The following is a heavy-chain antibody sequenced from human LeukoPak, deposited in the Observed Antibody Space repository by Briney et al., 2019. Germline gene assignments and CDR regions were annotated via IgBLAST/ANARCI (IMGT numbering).Heavy chain of an antibody. J-gene: IGHJ4*02. D-gene: IGHD5-12*01. CDR3: ARNGEYSGYDRVGWTDY. CDR2: IWYDGSNK. CDR1: GFTFSSYG. V-gene: IGHV3-33*01. Sequence: GGSLRLSCAASGFTFSSYGMHWVRQAPGKGLEWVAVIWYDGSNKYYADSVKGRFTISRDNSKNTLYLQMNSLRAEDTAVYYCARNGEYSGYDRVGWTDYWGQGTLVTVSS.